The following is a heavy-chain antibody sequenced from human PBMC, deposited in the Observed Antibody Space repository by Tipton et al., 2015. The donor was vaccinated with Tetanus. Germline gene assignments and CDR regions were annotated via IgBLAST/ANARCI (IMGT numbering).Heavy chain of an antibody. CDR3: ARGPLDTARHFDF. CDR1: GGSLITGGHY. Sequence: TLSLTCSVSGGSLITGGHYWSWLRQLPGKGLEWIGCVYYTGKTYSNPSLQTRLTMSVDTSKDQFSLRLTSVTAADTAIYYCARGPLDTARHFDFWGQGTLVTVST. V-gene: IGHV4-31*03. CDR2: VYYTGKT. J-gene: IGHJ4*02. D-gene: IGHD5-18*01.